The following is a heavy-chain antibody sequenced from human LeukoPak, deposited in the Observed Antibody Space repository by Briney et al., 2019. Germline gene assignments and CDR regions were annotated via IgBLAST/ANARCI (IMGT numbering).Heavy chain of an antibody. V-gene: IGHV1-46*01. D-gene: IGHD5-18*01. J-gene: IGHJ4*02. CDR2: INPSGGST. Sequence: ASVKVSCKASGYTFTSYYMHWVRQAPGQGLEWMGIINPSGGSTSYAQKFQGRVTMTRDMSTSTDYMELSSLRSEDTAVYYCARALSSPDTAMVTWDYWGQGTLVTVSS. CDR3: ARALSSPDTAMVTWDY. CDR1: GYTFTSYY.